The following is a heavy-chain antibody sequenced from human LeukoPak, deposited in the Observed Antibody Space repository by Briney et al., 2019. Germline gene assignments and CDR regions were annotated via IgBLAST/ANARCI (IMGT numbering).Heavy chain of an antibody. D-gene: IGHD6-13*01. Sequence: PGGSLRLSCAASGLTFSTYAVRWVRQAPGKGLEWVAVISSGGSDKYHAGSVKGRFTISRDNSKNTLYLQMDSLRAEDTAVYYCAKEVTIPAAGRKDYYYYGLDVWGQGTTVTVSS. CDR3: AKEVTIPAAGRKDYYYYGLDV. CDR1: GLTFSTYA. CDR2: ISSGGSDK. V-gene: IGHV3-30*18. J-gene: IGHJ6*02.